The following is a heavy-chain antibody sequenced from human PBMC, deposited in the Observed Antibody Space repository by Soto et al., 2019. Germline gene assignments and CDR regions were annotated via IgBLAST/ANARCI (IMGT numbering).Heavy chain of an antibody. Sequence: QVQLQESGPGVVKPSGTLSLTCAVSGGSVRSDYWWSWVRLPPGKGLEWIGEIYHSGRTNYNPSLKSRVTISLDKSKNQLYLILNSVTAADTAVYYGAGDRPSYGRNFDYWGQGTLVTVSS. CDR2: IYHSGRT. J-gene: IGHJ4*02. D-gene: IGHD1-26*01. V-gene: IGHV4-4*02. CDR3: AGDRPSYGRNFDY. CDR1: GGSVRSDYW.